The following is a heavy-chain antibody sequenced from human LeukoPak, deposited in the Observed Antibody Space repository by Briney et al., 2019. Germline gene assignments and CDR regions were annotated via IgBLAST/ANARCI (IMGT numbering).Heavy chain of an antibody. Sequence: ASVKASCKASGGTFSSYAISWVRQAPGQGLEWMGGIIPIFGTANYAQKFQGRVTITTDESTSTAYMELSSLRSEDTAVYYCARGSRATYYDIWSGYYVLDYWGQGTLVTVSS. J-gene: IGHJ4*02. CDR1: GGTFSSYA. CDR3: ARGSRATYYDIWSGYYVLDY. V-gene: IGHV1-69*05. CDR2: IIPIFGTA. D-gene: IGHD3-3*01.